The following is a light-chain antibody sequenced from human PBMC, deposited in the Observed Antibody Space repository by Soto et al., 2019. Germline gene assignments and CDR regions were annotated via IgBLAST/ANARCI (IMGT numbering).Light chain of an antibody. CDR1: QGMGTY. CDR3: LQHNSYPWT. J-gene: IGKJ1*01. V-gene: IGKV1-27*01. Sequence: DIQMTQSPASLSASVGDRVTISCRASQGMGTYLAWYQQKPGKVPKLLIYGASTLQSGVPSRFSGGGYGAEFTLTISSLQPEDFATYYCLQHNSYPWTFGQGTKVEIK. CDR2: GAS.